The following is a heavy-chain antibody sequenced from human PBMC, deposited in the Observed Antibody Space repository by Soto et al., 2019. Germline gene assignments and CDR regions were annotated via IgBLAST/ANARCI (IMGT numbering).Heavy chain of an antibody. CDR2: IIPIFGTA. V-gene: IGHV1-69*13. CDR1: GGTFSSYA. CDR3: ARDSVEGCSGGSCRYKYSYGMDV. D-gene: IGHD2-15*01. Sequence: ASVKVSCKASGGTFSSYAISWVRQAPGQGLEWMGGIIPIFGTANYAQKFQGRVTITADESTSTAYMELSSLRSEDTAVYYCARDSVEGCSGGSCRYKYSYGMDVWGQGTTVTVSS. J-gene: IGHJ6*02.